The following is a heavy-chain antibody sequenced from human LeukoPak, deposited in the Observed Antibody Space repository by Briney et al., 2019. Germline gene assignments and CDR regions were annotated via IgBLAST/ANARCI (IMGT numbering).Heavy chain of an antibody. CDR2: IYPGDSDT. V-gene: IGHV5-51*01. CDR3: ARGNTAMAIDY. J-gene: IGHJ4*02. Sequence: GESLQISCKTSGYSFSNYWIAWVRQMPGKGLEWVGIIYPGDSDTRYSPSFQGQVTMLADKSISTAYLQWSSLKASDTAMYYCARGNTAMAIDYWGQGTLVTVSP. CDR1: GYSFSNYW. D-gene: IGHD5-18*01.